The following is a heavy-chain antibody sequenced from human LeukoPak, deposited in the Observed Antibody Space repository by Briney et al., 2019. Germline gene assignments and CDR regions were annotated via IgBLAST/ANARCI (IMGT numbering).Heavy chain of an antibody. D-gene: IGHD2-8*01. CDR2: INPNSGGT. J-gene: IGHJ6*03. CDR1: GYTFTGYY. V-gene: IGHV1-2*02. Sequence: ASVKVSCKASGYTFTGYYMHWVRQAPGQGLEWMGWINPNSGGTNYAQKFQGRVTMTRDTSISTAYMELSRLRSDDTAVYYCARGSRRRYCTNGVCLNSDYVNTALRNYYMDVWGKGTTVTVSS. CDR3: ARGSRRRYCTNGVCLNSDYVNTALRNYYMDV.